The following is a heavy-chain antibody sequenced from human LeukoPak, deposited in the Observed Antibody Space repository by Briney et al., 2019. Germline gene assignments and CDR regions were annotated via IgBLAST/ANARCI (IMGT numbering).Heavy chain of an antibody. CDR1: GCTFSSYG. J-gene: IGHJ4*02. CDR3: AQDEGFSWHVWWDH. CDR2: VSDSGGNT. D-gene: IGHD3-16*01. Sequence: PGGTLRLSCAASGCTFSSYGMSWVRQAPGKGLEWVSAVSDSGGNTFYADSVKGRFTISRDTSKNTLYLQMNSLRAEDTAVYYCAQDEGFSWHVWWDHWGQGTLVTVSS. V-gene: IGHV3-23*01.